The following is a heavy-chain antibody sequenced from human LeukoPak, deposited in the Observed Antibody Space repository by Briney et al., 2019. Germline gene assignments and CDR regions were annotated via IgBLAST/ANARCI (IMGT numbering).Heavy chain of an antibody. CDR3: ASGFGAPN. J-gene: IGHJ4*02. CDR1: EFTVSSHY. Sequence: GGSLRLSCAASEFTVSSHYMSWVRQAPGKGLEWVSVIYKDGSTYYAEFVKGRFTISRDNAKNALYLQMNSLRAEDTAVYYCASGFGAPNWGQGTLVTVSS. V-gene: IGHV3-66*01. D-gene: IGHD3-10*01. CDR2: IYKDGST.